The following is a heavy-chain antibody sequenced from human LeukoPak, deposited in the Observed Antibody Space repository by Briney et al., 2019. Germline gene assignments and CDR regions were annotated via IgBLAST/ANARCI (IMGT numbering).Heavy chain of an antibody. D-gene: IGHD3-10*01. CDR2: VFYNGAT. CDR3: ARGTNVLLWFGDPTPFDY. Sequence: ASETLSLACIVSGGSISSSIYYWAWVRQPPGKGLEWIGTVFYNGATQYSPSLRSRVTISIDTSKNQFSLKLSSVTAADTAVYYCARGTNVLLWFGDPTPFDYWGQGTLVTVSS. J-gene: IGHJ4*02. V-gene: IGHV4-39*07. CDR1: GGSISSSIYY.